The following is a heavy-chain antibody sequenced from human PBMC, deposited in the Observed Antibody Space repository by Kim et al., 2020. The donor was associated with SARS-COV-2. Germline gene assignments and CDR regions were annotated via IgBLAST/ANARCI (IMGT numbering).Heavy chain of an antibody. CDR2: ISGSGGST. J-gene: IGHJ1*01. V-gene: IGHV3-23*01. D-gene: IGHD3-10*01. CDR1: GFTFSSYA. CDR3: AKEGKSYYGSGSYYNFQYFQH. Sequence: GGSLRLSCAASGFTFSSYAMSWVRQAPGKGLEWVSAISGSGGSTYYADSVKGRFTISRDNSKNTLYLQMNSLRAEDTAVYYCAKEGKSYYGSGSYYNFQYFQHWGQGTLVTVSS.